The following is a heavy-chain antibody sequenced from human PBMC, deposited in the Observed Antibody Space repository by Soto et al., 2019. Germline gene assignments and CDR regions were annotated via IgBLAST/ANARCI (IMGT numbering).Heavy chain of an antibody. V-gene: IGHV4-59*01. CDR2: ISYTGST. CDR3: VRDGSSGAMDV. D-gene: IGHD3-10*01. Sequence: ETLSLTCSVSVGSFINYYWSWVRQSPEKGLEWIAYISYTGSTNYNPSLKSRVSISIDTSKNQFSLNLSSVTAADSAVYYCVRDGSSGAMDVWGQGTTVTVSS. CDR1: VGSFINYY. J-gene: IGHJ6*02.